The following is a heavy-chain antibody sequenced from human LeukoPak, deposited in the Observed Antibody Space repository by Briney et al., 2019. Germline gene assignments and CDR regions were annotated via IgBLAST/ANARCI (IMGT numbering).Heavy chain of an antibody. CDR1: GFTFSSYG. CDR2: ISYDGSNK. V-gene: IGHV3-30*03. Sequence: PGGSLRLSCAASGFTFSSYGMHWVRQAPGKGLEWVAVISYDGSNKYYADSVKGRFTISRDNSKNTLYLQMNSLRAEDTAVYYCARAYSSSWYKGFFDYWGQGTLVTVSS. CDR3: ARAYSSSWYKGFFDY. J-gene: IGHJ4*02. D-gene: IGHD6-13*01.